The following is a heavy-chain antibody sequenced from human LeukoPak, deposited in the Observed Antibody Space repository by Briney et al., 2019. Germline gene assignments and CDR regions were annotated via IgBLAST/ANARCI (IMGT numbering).Heavy chain of an antibody. Sequence: GGSLRLSCAASGFTFSSYSMNWVRQAPGKGLEWVPSISSSSSYIYYADSVKGRSTISRDNAKNSLYLQMNSLRAEDTAVYYCARELNYYDSSGYSYGWFDPWGQGTLVTVSS. CDR2: ISSSSSYI. J-gene: IGHJ5*02. D-gene: IGHD3-22*01. CDR3: ARELNYYDSSGYSYGWFDP. V-gene: IGHV3-21*01. CDR1: GFTFSSYS.